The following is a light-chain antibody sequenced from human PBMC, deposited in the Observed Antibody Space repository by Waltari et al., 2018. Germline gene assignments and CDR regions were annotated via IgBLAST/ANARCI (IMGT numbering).Light chain of an antibody. CDR1: QSIATN. CDR2: DAS. CDR3: QQYNRWPPIT. Sequence: EVVMTQSPDTLSVSPGGRATLPGRASQSIATNLAWYQQRRGQAPRLLIFDASTRATSISGRFSGSGSGTEFTLTISSLQSDDSAVYYCQQYNRWPPITFGQGTRLEIK. V-gene: IGKV3-15*01. J-gene: IGKJ5*01.